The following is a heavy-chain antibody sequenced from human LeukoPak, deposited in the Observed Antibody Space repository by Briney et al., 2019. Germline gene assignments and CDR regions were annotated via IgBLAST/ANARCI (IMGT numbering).Heavy chain of an antibody. V-gene: IGHV4-59*01. D-gene: IGHD1-26*01. CDR3: ARELIVGATFDY. J-gene: IGHJ4*02. CDR2: IYYSGST. CDR1: GGSFSGYY. Sequence: PSETLSLTCAVYGGSFSGYYWSWIRQPPGKGLEWIGYIYYSGSTNYNPSLKSRVTISVDTSKNQFSLKLSSVTAADTAVYYCARELIVGATFDYWGQGTLVTVSS.